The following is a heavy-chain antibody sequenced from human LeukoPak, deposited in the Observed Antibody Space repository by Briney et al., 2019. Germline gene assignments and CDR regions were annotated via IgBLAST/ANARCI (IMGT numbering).Heavy chain of an antibody. V-gene: IGHV1-2*02. J-gene: IGHJ5*02. CDR3: ARPVYCIGGSCYSWWFDP. Sequence: GASVKVSCKASGYTFTGYYMHWVRQAPGHGLEWMGWINPNSGGTNYAQKFQGRVTMTRDTSISTAYMELSRLRSDDTAVYYCARPVYCIGGSCYSWWFDPWGQGTLVTVSS. CDR2: INPNSGGT. D-gene: IGHD2-15*01. CDR1: GYTFTGYY.